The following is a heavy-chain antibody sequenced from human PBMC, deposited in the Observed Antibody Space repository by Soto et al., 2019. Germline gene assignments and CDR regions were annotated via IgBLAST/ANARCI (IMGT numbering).Heavy chain of an antibody. V-gene: IGHV4-4*02. J-gene: IGHJ6*02. D-gene: IGHD3-16*01. CDR1: GGSISSSNW. CDR2: IYYSGST. Sequence: PSETLSLTCAVSGGSISSSNWWSWVRQPPGKGLEWIGEIYYSGSTHYNPSLKSRVTISVDTSKNQFSLKLSSVTAADTAVYYCARQDYDYVWGSPQTHYYYYGMDVWGQGTTVTVSS. CDR3: ARQDYDYVWGSPQTHYYYYGMDV.